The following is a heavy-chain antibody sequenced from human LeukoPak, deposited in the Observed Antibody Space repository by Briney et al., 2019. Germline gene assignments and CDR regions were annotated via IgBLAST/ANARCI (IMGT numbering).Heavy chain of an antibody. J-gene: IGHJ5*02. CDR1: GFTFSSYG. V-gene: IGHV3-30*03. Sequence: GGSLRLSCAASGFTFSSYGMHWVRQALGKGLEWVAVISYDGSNKYYADSVKGRFTISRDNSKNTLYLQMNSLRAEDTAVYYCARGNYDFWSGYSWFDPWGQGTLVTVSS. CDR3: ARGNYDFWSGYSWFDP. D-gene: IGHD3-3*01. CDR2: ISYDGSNK.